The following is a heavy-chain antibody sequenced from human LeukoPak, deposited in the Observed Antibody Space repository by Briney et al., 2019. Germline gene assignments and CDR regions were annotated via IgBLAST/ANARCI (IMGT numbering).Heavy chain of an antibody. Sequence: NPSETLSLTCTVSGGSISSGSYYWSWIRQPAGKGLEWIGHLYTSGSTYYNPSLNSRITISVDTSKNQFSLRLSSVTAADTAVYYCARDGGYRRGYFDYWGQETLVTVSP. J-gene: IGHJ4*02. CDR2: LYTSGST. CDR3: ARDGGYRRGYFDY. V-gene: IGHV4-61*09. CDR1: GGSISSGSYY. D-gene: IGHD6-25*01.